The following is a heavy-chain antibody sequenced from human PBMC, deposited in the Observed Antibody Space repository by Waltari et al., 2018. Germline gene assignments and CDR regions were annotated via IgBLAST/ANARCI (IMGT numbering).Heavy chain of an antibody. CDR1: GFTFNTYA. D-gene: IGHD1-20*01. CDR2: ITVQDAT. Sequence: EVQLLESGGGLVQPGGSLRLSCGVSGFTFNTYAINWVRRAPGTGRQWVASITVQDATYHADSVEGRFTISRDTSKDTVFLQMNSLRAEDTALYYCAKPFYNWDDPLDSWGQGTLVTVSS. CDR3: AKPFYNWDDPLDS. J-gene: IGHJ4*02. V-gene: IGHV3-23*01.